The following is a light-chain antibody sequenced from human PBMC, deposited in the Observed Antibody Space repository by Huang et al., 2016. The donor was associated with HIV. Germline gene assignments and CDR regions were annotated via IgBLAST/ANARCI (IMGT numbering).Light chain of an antibody. V-gene: IGKV1-5*03. CDR2: ETS. CDR3: QQYYNLST. J-gene: IGKJ1*01. Sequence: DIQMTQSPSTLSAFVGGRVTITCRASQSINNWLAWYQQKPGRAPKVMIYETSNLGSGVPSRFSSRGSAAEFTLTISSLHPDDFATYYCQQYYNLSTFGQGTKVEIK. CDR1: QSINNW.